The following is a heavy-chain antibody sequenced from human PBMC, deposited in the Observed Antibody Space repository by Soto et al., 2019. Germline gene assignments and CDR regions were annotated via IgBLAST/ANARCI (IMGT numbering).Heavy chain of an antibody. CDR2: ISGSGGST. Sequence: EVQLLESGGGVVQPGGSLRLSCAASGFTFSSYAMSWVRQAPGKGLEWVSAISGSGGSTYYADSVKGRFTISRDNSKNTLYLQMKSLRAEDTAVYYCAKDHHPSGWPPGRWGQGTLVTVSS. CDR1: GFTFSSYA. CDR3: AKDHHPSGWPPGR. D-gene: IGHD6-19*01. J-gene: IGHJ4*02. V-gene: IGHV3-23*01.